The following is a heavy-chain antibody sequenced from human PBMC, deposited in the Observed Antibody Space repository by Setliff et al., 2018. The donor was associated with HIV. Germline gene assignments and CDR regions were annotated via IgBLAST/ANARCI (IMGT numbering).Heavy chain of an antibody. CDR1: RSTFNSHT. J-gene: IGHJ6*03. V-gene: IGHV1-69*02. D-gene: IGHD3-3*01. CDR2: IIPILGVA. CDR3: VRGVQSPPHYSYYYMDV. Sequence: ASVKVSCKASRSTFNSHTINWVRQAPGQGLDWMGRIIPILGVANYAQRFQGKVTITADKSTSTAYMGLTSLRFDDTAMYYCVRGVQSPPHYSYYYMDVWGEGTMVTVSS.